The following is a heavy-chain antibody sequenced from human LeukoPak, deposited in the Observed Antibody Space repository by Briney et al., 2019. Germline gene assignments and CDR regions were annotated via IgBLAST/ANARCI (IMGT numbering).Heavy chain of an antibody. V-gene: IGHV4-4*07. CDR3: ARSYSWNDID. CDR1: GGSISSNN. D-gene: IGHD1-1*01. Sequence: SETLSLTCTVSGGSISSNNWGWVRQPAGEGLEYIGRIYSSGSTNFNPSLKSRVSMSVDTSKNQFSLILRSVTAADTAVYYCARSYSWNDIDWGQGALVTVSS. J-gene: IGHJ4*02. CDR2: IYSSGST.